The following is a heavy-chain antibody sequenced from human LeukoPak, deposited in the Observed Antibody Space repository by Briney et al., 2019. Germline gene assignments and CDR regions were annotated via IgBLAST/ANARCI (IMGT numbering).Heavy chain of an antibody. D-gene: IGHD2-15*01. CDR1: GGTFSSYA. CDR2: IIPIFGTA. CDR3: ARNVVGANQFDY. V-gene: IGHV1-69*13. Sequence: ASVKVSCKASGGTFSSYAISWVRQAPGQGLEWMGGIIPIFGTANYAQKFQGRVTITADESTSTVYMELSSLRSEDTAVYYCARNVVGANQFDYWGQGTLVTVSS. J-gene: IGHJ4*02.